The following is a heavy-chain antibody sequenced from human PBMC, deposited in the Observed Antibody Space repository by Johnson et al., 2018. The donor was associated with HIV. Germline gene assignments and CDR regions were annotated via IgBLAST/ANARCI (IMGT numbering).Heavy chain of an antibody. D-gene: IGHD6-13*01. V-gene: IGHV3-30*04. CDR2: ISYDGSNK. CDR1: GFTFSSYA. J-gene: IGHJ3*02. Sequence: VQVVESGGGVVQPGRSLRLSCAASGFTFSSYAMHWVRQAPGKGLEWVAVISYDGSNKYYADSVKGRFTISRDNSKHTLYLQMNSLRAEDTAVYYCASGGDGSSWYTEQGAFDIWGQGAMVTVSS. CDR3: ASGGDGSSWYTEQGAFDI.